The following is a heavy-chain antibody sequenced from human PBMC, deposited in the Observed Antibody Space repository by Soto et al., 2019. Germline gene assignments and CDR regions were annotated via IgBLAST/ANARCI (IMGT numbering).Heavy chain of an antibody. CDR2: ISGSGGST. CDR1: GFTFSSYA. CDR3: AKDVYDFWSGYYTLFDY. V-gene: IGHV3-23*01. D-gene: IGHD3-3*01. Sequence: GVLRLSCAASGFTFSSYAMSWVRQAPGKGLEWVSAISGSGGSTYYADSVKGRFTISRDNSKNTLYLQMNSLRAEDTAVYYCAKDVYDFWSGYYTLFDYWGQGTLVTVS. J-gene: IGHJ4*02.